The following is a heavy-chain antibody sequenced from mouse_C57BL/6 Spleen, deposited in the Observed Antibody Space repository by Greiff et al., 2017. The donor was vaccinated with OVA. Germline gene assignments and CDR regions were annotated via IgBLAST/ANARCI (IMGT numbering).Heavy chain of an antibody. V-gene: IGHV2-2*01. CDR1: GFSFTSYG. D-gene: IGHD1-1*01. CDR2: IWSGGST. CDR3: ATYYYGSSYGAMDY. J-gene: IGHJ4*01. Sequence: QVQLKESGPGLVQPSQSLSITCTVSGFSFTSYGVHWVRQSPGKGLEWLGVIWSGGSTDYNAAIISRLSISKDNSKSQVFFKMNSLQADDTAIYYCATYYYGSSYGAMDYWGQGTSVTVSS.